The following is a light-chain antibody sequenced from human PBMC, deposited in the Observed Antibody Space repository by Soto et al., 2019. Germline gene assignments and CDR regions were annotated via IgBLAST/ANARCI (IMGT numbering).Light chain of an antibody. Sequence: QSALTQPASVSGSPGQSITISCTGSSSDVGGYNLVSWYQHHPGKAPKLIIYEGSQRPSGVPDRFSGSKSGTSASLAITGLQAEDEADYYCQSYDSSLSGSGVVFGGGTKVTVL. J-gene: IGLJ2*01. V-gene: IGLV2-14*02. CDR3: QSYDSSLSGSGVV. CDR2: EGS. CDR1: SSDVGGYNL.